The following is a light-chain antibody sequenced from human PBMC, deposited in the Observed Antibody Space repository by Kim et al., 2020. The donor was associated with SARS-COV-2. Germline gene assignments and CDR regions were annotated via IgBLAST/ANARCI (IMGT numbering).Light chain of an antibody. CDR2: QDS. J-gene: IGLJ2*01. V-gene: IGLV3-1*01. Sequence: VYQGQTASITCAGDKVGDKYACWYQQKPGQSPVLVIYQDSKRPSGIPERFSGSNSGNTANLTISGTQAMDEADYYCQAWDSSTVVVFGGGTQLTVL. CDR3: QAWDSSTVVV. CDR1: KVGDKY.